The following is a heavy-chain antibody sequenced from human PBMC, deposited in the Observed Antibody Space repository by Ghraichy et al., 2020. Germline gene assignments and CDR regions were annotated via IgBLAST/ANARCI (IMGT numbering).Heavy chain of an antibody. J-gene: IGHJ5*02. Sequence: SQTLSLTCTVSGGSISSYYWSWIRQPPGKGLEWIGYIYYSGSTNYNPSLKSRVTISVDTSKNQFSLKLSSVTAADTAVYYCARQVGATWGWFDPWGQGTLVTVSS. CDR3: ARQVGATWGWFDP. D-gene: IGHD1-26*01. V-gene: IGHV4-59*08. CDR2: IYYSGST. CDR1: GGSISSYY.